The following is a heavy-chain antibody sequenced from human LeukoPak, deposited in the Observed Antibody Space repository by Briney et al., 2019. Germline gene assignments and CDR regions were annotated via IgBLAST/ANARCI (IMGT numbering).Heavy chain of an antibody. CDR3: ARAPSIAARGSWFDP. CDR1: GGSISSGGYY. D-gene: IGHD6-6*01. J-gene: IGHJ5*02. Sequence: KSSETLSLTCTVSGGSISSGGYYWSWIRQHPGKGLEWIGYIYYSGSTYYNPSLKSRVTISVDTSKNQFSLKLSSVTAADTAVYYCARAPSIAARGSWFDPWGQGTLVTVSS. V-gene: IGHV4-31*03. CDR2: IYYSGST.